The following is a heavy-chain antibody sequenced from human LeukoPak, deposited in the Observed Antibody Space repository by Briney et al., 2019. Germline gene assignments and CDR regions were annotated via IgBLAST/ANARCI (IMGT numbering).Heavy chain of an antibody. J-gene: IGHJ4*02. D-gene: IGHD1-26*01. CDR2: IYPGDSDT. V-gene: IGHV5-51*01. CDR1: GYSFTSYW. CDR3: ARPGGSYLYYFDY. Sequence: GESLQISCKGSGYSFTSYWVGWVRQMPGKGLEWMGIIYPGDSDTRYSPSFQGQVTISADKSISTAYLQRSSLKASDTAMYYCARPGGSYLYYFDYWGQGTLVTVSS.